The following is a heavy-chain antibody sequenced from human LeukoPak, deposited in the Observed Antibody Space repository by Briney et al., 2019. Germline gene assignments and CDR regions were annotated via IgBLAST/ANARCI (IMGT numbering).Heavy chain of an antibody. D-gene: IGHD2-2*01. J-gene: IGHJ4*02. Sequence: ASVKVSCKASGYTFTNCYMYWVRQAPGQGLDWMGWINPNSGDTNYAQKFQGRVTMTRDTSISTAYMELSRLRSDDTAVYYCARRDNDCSSPSCLGFWGQGTLVTVSS. CDR2: INPNSGDT. V-gene: IGHV1-2*02. CDR1: GYTFTNCY. CDR3: ARRDNDCSSPSCLGF.